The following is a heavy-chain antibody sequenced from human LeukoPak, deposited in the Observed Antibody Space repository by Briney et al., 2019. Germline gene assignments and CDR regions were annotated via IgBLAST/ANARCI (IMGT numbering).Heavy chain of an antibody. CDR1: GFTFSDYY. V-gene: IGHV3-11*04. CDR2: ISSSGSTI. J-gene: IGHJ4*02. CDR3: ASSIAVAGNAFDY. D-gene: IGHD6-19*01. Sequence: GGSLRLSCAASGFTFSDYYMGWIRQAPGKGLEWVSYISSSGSTIYYADSVKGRFTISRGNAKNSLYLQMNSLRAEDTAVYYCASSIAVAGNAFDYWGQGTLVTVSS.